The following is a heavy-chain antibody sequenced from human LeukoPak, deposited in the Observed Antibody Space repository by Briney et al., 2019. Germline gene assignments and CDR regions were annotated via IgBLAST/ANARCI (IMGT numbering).Heavy chain of an antibody. Sequence: GASVKVSCKASGGTFSSYAISWVRQAPGQGLEWMGGIIPIFGTANYAQKFQGRVTITADESTSTAYMELSSLRSEDTAVYYCAVGGVIAAIFDYWGQGTLVTVSS. D-gene: IGHD6-6*01. J-gene: IGHJ4*02. V-gene: IGHV1-69*13. CDR2: IIPIFGTA. CDR1: GGTFSSYA. CDR3: AVGGVIAAIFDY.